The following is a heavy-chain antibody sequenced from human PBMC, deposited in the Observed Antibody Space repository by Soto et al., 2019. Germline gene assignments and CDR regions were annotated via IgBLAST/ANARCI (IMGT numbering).Heavy chain of an antibody. D-gene: IGHD3-3*01. Sequence: EVQLVESGGGLVQPGGSLRLSCAASGFTFSSYSMNWVRQAPGKGLEWVSYISSSSSTIYYADSVKGRFTISRDNAKYSLYLQMNSLRDEDTAVYYCARVCSSSSPGFWSGYYHYYYYGMDVWGQGTTVTVSS. CDR2: ISSSSSTI. CDR3: ARVCSSSSPGFWSGYYHYYYYGMDV. J-gene: IGHJ6*02. CDR1: GFTFSSYS. V-gene: IGHV3-48*02.